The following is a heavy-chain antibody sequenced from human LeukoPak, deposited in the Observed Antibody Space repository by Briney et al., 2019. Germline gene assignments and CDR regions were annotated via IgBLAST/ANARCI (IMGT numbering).Heavy chain of an antibody. CDR3: ARDNLREPNYVWGSYRYFDY. Sequence: GGSLRLSCAASGFAFSNYSMNWVRQAPGKGLEWVSSISSTSRTIYYADSVKGRFTISRDNAKNSLYLQMNSLRDEDTAAYYCARDNLREPNYVWGSYRYFDYWGQGTLVTVSS. J-gene: IGHJ4*02. CDR2: ISSTSRTI. D-gene: IGHD3-16*02. V-gene: IGHV3-48*02. CDR1: GFAFSNYS.